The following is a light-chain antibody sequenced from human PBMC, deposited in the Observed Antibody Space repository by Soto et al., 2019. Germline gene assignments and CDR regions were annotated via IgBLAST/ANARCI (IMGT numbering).Light chain of an antibody. J-gene: IGKJ4*01. CDR3: QHYGGSPLT. Sequence: EFVLTQSPGTLSLSPGERATLSCRASQTVRNNYLAWYQQKPGQAPRLLIYDASSRATGIPDRFSGSGSGTDFTLTISRLEPEDFAVYYCQHYGGSPLTFGGGTKVDIK. CDR2: DAS. CDR1: QTVRNNY. V-gene: IGKV3-20*01.